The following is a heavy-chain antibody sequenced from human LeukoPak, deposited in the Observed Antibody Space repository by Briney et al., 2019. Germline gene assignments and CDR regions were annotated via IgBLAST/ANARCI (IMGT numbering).Heavy chain of an antibody. J-gene: IGHJ4*02. CDR1: GGSISSGGYY. D-gene: IGHD6-13*01. CDR2: IYYSGST. V-gene: IGHV4-31*03. CDR3: ARVPKQLVRGAFDY. Sequence: KSSETLSLTCTVSGGSISSGGYYWSWIRQHPGKGLEWIGYIYYSGSTYYNPSLKSRVTISVDTSKNQFSLKLSSVTAADTAVYYCARVPKQLVRGAFDYWGQGTLVTVSS.